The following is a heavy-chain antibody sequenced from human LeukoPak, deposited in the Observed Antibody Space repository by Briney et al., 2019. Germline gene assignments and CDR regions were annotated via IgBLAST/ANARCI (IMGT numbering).Heavy chain of an antibody. V-gene: IGHV3-21*01. Sequence: PGGSLRLSCAASGFTFSSYSMNWVRQAPGKGLEWVSSIRSSSSYIYYADSVKGRFTISRDNAKNSLYLQMNSLRAEDTALYYCARENPSGDWYADYWGQGTLVTVSS. D-gene: IGHD2-21*02. CDR1: GFTFSSYS. J-gene: IGHJ4*02. CDR2: IRSSSSYI. CDR3: ARENPSGDWYADY.